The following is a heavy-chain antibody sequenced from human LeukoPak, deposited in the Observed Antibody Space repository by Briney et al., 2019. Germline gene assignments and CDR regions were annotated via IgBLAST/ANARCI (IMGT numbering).Heavy chain of an antibody. D-gene: IGHD2-2*01. V-gene: IGHV4-39*01. CDR1: GGSISSSSYY. CDR3: ARQKSRTRGRFDY. CDR2: IYYSGST. J-gene: IGHJ4*02. Sequence: SETLSLTCTVSGGSISSSSYYWGWIRKPPGKGLEWIGSIYYSGSTYYNPSLKSRVTISVDTSKNQFSLKLSSVTAADTAVYYCARQKSRTRGRFDYWGQGTLVTVSS.